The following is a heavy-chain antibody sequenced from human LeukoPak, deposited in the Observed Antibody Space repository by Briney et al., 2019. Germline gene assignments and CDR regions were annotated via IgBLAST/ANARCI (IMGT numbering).Heavy chain of an antibody. V-gene: IGHV4-59*01. D-gene: IGHD2-21*02. CDR1: GGSISSYY. CDR3: AGAVAYCGGDCYYSAFDI. Sequence: SETLSLTCTVSGGSISSYYWSWIRQPPGKGLEWIGYIYYSGSTNYSPSLKSRVTISVNTSKNQFSLKLSSVTAADTAVYYCAGAVAYCGGDCYYSAFDIWGQGTMVTVSS. J-gene: IGHJ3*02. CDR2: IYYSGST.